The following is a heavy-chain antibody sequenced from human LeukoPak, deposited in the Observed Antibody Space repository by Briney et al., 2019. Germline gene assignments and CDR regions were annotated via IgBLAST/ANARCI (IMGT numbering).Heavy chain of an antibody. D-gene: IGHD2-2*02. V-gene: IGHV3-11*01. CDR3: VRAVPAAILGAFDI. Sequence: GGSLRLSCAASGFTFSDYYMSWIRQAPGKGLEWVSYISSSGSTIYYADSVKGRFTISRDNAKNSLYLQMNSLRAEDTAVYYCVRAVPAAILGAFDIWGQGTMVTVSS. CDR2: ISSSGSTI. J-gene: IGHJ3*02. CDR1: GFTFSDYY.